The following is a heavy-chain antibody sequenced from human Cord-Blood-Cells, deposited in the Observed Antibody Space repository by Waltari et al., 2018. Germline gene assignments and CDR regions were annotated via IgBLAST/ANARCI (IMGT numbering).Heavy chain of an antibody. J-gene: IGHJ3*02. D-gene: IGHD6-13*01. CDR1: GYTLTELS. CDR3: ATPSRVSRGMDDAFDI. V-gene: IGHV1-24*01. Sequence: QVQLVQSGAEVKKPGASVKVSCKVSGYTLTELSMHWVRQAPGKGLEWMGGFDPEDGETIYAQKFQGRVTMTEDTSTDTAYMELSSLRSEDTAVYYCATPSRVSRGMDDAFDIWGQGTMVTVSS. CDR2: FDPEDGET.